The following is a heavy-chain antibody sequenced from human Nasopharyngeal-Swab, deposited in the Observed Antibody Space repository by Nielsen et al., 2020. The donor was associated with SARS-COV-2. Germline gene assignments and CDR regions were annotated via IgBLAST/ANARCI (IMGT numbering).Heavy chain of an antibody. J-gene: IGHJ3*02. CDR3: ARNLVGYYYDMVGAFDI. Sequence: SETLSLTCTVSGGSISSYYWSWIRQPPGKGLEWIGYIYYSGSTNYNPSLKSRVTISVDTSKNQFSLKLSSVTAADTAVYYCARNLVGYYYDMVGAFDIWGQGTMAPSPQ. CDR1: GGSISSYY. V-gene: IGHV4-59*13. D-gene: IGHD3-22*01. CDR2: IYYSGST.